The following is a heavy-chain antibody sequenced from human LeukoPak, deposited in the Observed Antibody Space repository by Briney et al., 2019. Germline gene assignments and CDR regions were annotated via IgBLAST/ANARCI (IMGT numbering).Heavy chain of an antibody. CDR1: GGSISSSSYY. CDR3: ARGPGYSSGWYTPPYYYMDV. CDR2: IYYSGST. J-gene: IGHJ6*03. Sequence: PSETLSLTCTVSGGSISSSSYYWGWIRQPPGKGLEWIGSIYYSGSTYYNPSLKSRVTISVDTSKNQFSLKLSSVTAADTAVYYCARGPGYSSGWYTPPYYYMDVWGKGTTVTVSS. D-gene: IGHD6-19*01. V-gene: IGHV4-39*01.